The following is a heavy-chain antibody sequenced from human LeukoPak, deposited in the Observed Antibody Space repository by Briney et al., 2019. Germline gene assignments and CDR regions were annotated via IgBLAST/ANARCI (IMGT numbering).Heavy chain of an antibody. J-gene: IGHJ6*02. D-gene: IGHD2-21*01. CDR2: MSSNGGTT. CDR1: GFTFSSYA. Sequence: GGSLRLSCAASGFTFSSYAMHWVRQAPGKGLEYVSAMSSNGGTTDYANSVKGGFTISRDNSKNTLYLQMGSLRAEDMAVYYCARVPGPRIAYYNMDVWGQGTTVTVSS. V-gene: IGHV3-64*01. CDR3: ARVPGPRIAYYNMDV.